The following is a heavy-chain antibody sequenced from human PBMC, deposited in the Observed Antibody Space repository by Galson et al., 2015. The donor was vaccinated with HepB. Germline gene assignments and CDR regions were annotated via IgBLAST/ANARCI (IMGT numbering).Heavy chain of an antibody. CDR1: GFTFSSYA. CDR2: ISGSGGST. Sequence: SLRLSCAASGFTFSSYAMSWVRQAPGKGLEWVSAISGSGGSTYYADSVKGRFTISRDNSKNTLYLQMNSLRAEDTAVYYCAKDLWDIVVVVAAYTDDAFDIWGQGTMGTVSS. V-gene: IGHV3-23*01. D-gene: IGHD2-15*01. J-gene: IGHJ3*02. CDR3: AKDLWDIVVVVAAYTDDAFDI.